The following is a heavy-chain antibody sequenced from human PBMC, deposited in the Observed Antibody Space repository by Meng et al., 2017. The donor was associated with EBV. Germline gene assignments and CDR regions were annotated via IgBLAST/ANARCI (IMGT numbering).Heavy chain of an antibody. J-gene: IGHJ4*02. D-gene: IGHD1-26*01. CDR2: ISGSGGST. Sequence: EVQLVESGXXXXQPXGXXGLSCAASGFTFSSYAMSWVRQAPGKGLEWVSAISGSGGSTYYADSVKGRFTISRDNSKNTLYLQMNSLRAEDTAVYYCAKDRPSVGEVDYWGQGTLVTVSS. V-gene: IGHV3-23*04. CDR1: GFTFSSYA. CDR3: AKDRPSVGEVDY.